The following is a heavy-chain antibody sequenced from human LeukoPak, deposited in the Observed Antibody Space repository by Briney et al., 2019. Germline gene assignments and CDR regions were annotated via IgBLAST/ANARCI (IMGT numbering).Heavy chain of an antibody. D-gene: IGHD2-15*01. J-gene: IGHJ6*03. Sequence: GGSLILSCAASGFTFRSYAMSWVRQAPGKGLEWVSGISGSGGATYYADSVKGRFTISRGNSKNTLYLQMSSLRAEDTALYYCAKGVGYFYYMDVWGKGTTVTVSS. CDR1: GFTFRSYA. CDR3: AKGVGYFYYMDV. V-gene: IGHV3-23*01. CDR2: ISGSGGAT.